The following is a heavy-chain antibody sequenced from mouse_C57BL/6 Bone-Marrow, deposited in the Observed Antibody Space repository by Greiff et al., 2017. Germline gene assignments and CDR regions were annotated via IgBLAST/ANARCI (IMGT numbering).Heavy chain of an antibody. CDR1: GFTFSAYY. V-gene: IGHV5-16*01. CDR3: ARAVFPIGYFDV. CDR2: INYDGSSP. Sequence: VKLVESEGGLVQPGSSMKLSCTASGFTFSAYYMAWVRQVPEKGLEWVANINYDGSSPYYLDSLTSRFIISRDNAKNILYLQMSSLKSEDTATYYCARAVFPIGYFDVWGTGTTGTVSA. J-gene: IGHJ1*03.